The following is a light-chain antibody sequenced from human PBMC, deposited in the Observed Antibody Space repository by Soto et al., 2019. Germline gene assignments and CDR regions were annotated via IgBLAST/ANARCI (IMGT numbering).Light chain of an antibody. Sequence: EIVLTQSPGTLSLSPGERATLSCRASQSFSSTYLAWYQQKPGQAPRLLVYGASSRATGIPDRFSGFGSGTDFTLTISRLEPEDFAVYYCQQYGSSPWTFGQGTKVEIK. J-gene: IGKJ1*01. CDR3: QQYGSSPWT. V-gene: IGKV3-20*01. CDR1: QSFSSTY. CDR2: GAS.